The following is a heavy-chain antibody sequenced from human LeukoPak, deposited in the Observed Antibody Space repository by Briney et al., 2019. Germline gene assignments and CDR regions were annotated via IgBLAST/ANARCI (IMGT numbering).Heavy chain of an antibody. CDR2: IYHSGST. Sequence: PSETLSLTCTVSGGSISSGGYYWSWIRQPPGKGLEWIGYIYHSGSTYYNPSLKSRVTISVDRSKNQFSLKLSSVTAADTAVYYCARLRDRYYFDYWGQGTLVTVSS. J-gene: IGHJ4*02. D-gene: IGHD1-14*01. CDR3: ARLRDRYYFDY. CDR1: GGSISSGGYY. V-gene: IGHV4-30-2*01.